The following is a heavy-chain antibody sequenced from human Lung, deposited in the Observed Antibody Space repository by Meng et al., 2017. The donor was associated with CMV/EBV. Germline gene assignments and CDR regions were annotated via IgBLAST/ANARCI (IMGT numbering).Heavy chain of an antibody. J-gene: IGHJ3*01. CDR2: IWYDGSKK. V-gene: IGHV3-33*03. CDR3: CRVDESDYPAFDF. CDR1: GFIFSKYG. D-gene: IGHD3-10*01. Sequence: GEFLKIFCAASGFIFSKYGMHWVRQTPGKRLERVAVIWYDGSKKYYTDSVRGRFTISRDDSRDTLGLQMNSLRVEDTAIYYCCRVDESDYPAFDFWGQGTLVTVSS.